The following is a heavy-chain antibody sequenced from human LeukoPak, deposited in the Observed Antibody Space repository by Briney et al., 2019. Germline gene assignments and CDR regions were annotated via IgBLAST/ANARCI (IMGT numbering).Heavy chain of an antibody. Sequence: PVGSPRLSCVASGLTFGNYGMNWVRQAPGKGLEWVSSIGGGASATYYTDSVRGRFTISRDNSKNSMYLQMSSLRAEDTAIYYCAEVESSYCRIWGQGTLVSVSS. D-gene: IGHD3-10*01. CDR2: IGGGASAT. J-gene: IGHJ4*02. V-gene: IGHV3-23*01. CDR3: AEVESSYCRI. CDR1: GLTFGNYG.